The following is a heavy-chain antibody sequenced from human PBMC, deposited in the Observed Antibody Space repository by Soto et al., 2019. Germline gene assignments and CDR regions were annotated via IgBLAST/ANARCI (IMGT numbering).Heavy chain of an antibody. CDR1: GFTFSSYA. CDR3: ARDRHGDYGPFDY. J-gene: IGHJ4*02. Sequence: GGSLRLSCAASGFTFSSYAMSWVRQAPGKGLEWVSAISGSGGSTYYADSVKGRFTISSDNSKNTLYLQMNSLRAEDTAVYYCARDRHGDYGPFDYWGEGTLVTFSS. CDR2: ISGSGGST. V-gene: IGHV3-23*01. D-gene: IGHD4-17*01.